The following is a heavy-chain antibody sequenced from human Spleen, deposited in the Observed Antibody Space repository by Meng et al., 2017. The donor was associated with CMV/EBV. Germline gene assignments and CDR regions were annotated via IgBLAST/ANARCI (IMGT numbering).Heavy chain of an antibody. CDR3: ARDAPVVPAAITSDKALPFDY. Sequence: SETLSLTCTVSGGSVSSGSYYWSWIRQPPGKGLEWIGYIYYSGSTNYNPSLKSRVTISVDTSKNQFSLKLSSVTAADTAVYYCARDAPVVPAAITSDKALPFDYWGQGTRVTVSS. V-gene: IGHV4-61*01. D-gene: IGHD2-2*02. CDR2: IYYSGST. J-gene: IGHJ4*02. CDR1: GGSVSSGSYY.